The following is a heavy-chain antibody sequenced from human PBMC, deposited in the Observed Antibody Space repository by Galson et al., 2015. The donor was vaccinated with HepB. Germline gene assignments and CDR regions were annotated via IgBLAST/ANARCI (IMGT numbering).Heavy chain of an antibody. CDR2: IYYSDTWTT. Sequence: ETLSLTCTVSGGSISDHYWSWIRQSPGKGLEGIGYIYYSDTWTTNYNPSLRSRVTISFDTSNNQVSLELSSVTAADTAMYYCGRQTHHQNPMDVWGQGTTVTVS. J-gene: IGHJ6*02. CDR3: GRQTHHQNPMDV. V-gene: IGHV4-59*08. D-gene: IGHD1-14*01. CDR1: GGSISDHY.